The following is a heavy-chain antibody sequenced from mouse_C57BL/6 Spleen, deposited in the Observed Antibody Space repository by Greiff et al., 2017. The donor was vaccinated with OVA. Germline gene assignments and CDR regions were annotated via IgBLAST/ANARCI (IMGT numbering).Heavy chain of an antibody. V-gene: IGHV1-55*01. CDR3: ARNYDYGVRVAY. J-gene: IGHJ3*01. CDR1: GYTFTSYW. D-gene: IGHD2-4*01. Sequence: QVYVKQPGAEIVKPGASVKMSCKASGYTFTSYWITWVKQRPGQGLEWIGDIYPGCGSTNYNEKFKSKATLTVDTSSSTAYMQLSSLTSEDSAVYYCARNYDYGVRVAYWGQGTLVTVSA. CDR2: IYPGCGST.